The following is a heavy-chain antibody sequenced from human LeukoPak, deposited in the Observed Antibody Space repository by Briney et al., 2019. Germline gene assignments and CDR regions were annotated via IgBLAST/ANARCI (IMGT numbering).Heavy chain of an antibody. CDR2: MYYSGST. CDR3: ASALYYFYMDV. J-gene: IGHJ6*03. Sequence: SETLSLTCTVSGGSVSSGGYYWSWVRQHPGKGLEWIGYMYYSGSTYYNPSLKSRVTISLDTSKNHFSLTLSSVTAADTAVYYCASALYYFYMDVWGKGTTVTVSS. CDR1: GGSVSSGGYY. V-gene: IGHV4-31*03.